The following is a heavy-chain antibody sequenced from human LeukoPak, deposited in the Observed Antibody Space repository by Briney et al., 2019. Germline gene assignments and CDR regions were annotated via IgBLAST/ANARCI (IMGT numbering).Heavy chain of an antibody. J-gene: IGHJ6*04. Sequence: SGGSLRLSFSASGFTFSSYWMSWVRQAPGKGLEWVANIKQDGSEKYYVDSVKGRLTISRDNAKNSLYLQMNSLRAEDTAVYYCAREIPDLWCQDVWGKGTTVTVSS. CDR3: AREIPDLWCQDV. D-gene: IGHD4/OR15-4a*01. CDR1: GFTFSSYW. CDR2: IKQDGSEK. V-gene: IGHV3-7*01.